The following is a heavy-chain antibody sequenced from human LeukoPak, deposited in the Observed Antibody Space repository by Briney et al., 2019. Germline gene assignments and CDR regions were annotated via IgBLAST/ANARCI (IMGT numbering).Heavy chain of an antibody. Sequence: SQTLSLTCTVSGGSISSGGYYWSWIRQHPGKGLEWIGYIYYSGSTYYNPSLKSRVTISVDTSKNQFSLKLSSVTAADTAVYYCARDRRGYYGSNGYYHWYFDLWGRGTLVAVSS. CDR1: GGSISSGGYY. CDR3: ARDRRGYYGSNGYYHWYFDL. D-gene: IGHD3-22*01. V-gene: IGHV4-31*03. J-gene: IGHJ2*01. CDR2: IYYSGST.